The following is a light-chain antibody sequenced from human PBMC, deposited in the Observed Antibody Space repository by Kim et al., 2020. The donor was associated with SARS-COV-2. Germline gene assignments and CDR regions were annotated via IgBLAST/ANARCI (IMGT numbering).Light chain of an antibody. J-gene: IGKJ5*01. V-gene: IGKV3-15*01. CDR3: QQYNNWPPDT. Sequence: EIVMTQSPATLSVSPGERATLSCRASQSVSSNLAWYQQKPGQAPRLLIYGASTRATGIPARFSGSGSGTEFTLTISSLQSEDFAVYYWQQYNNWPPDTFGQGTRREIK. CDR1: QSVSSN. CDR2: GAS.